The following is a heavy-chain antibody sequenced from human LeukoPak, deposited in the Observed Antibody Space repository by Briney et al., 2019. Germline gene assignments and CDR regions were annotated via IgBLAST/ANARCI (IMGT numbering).Heavy chain of an antibody. Sequence: SETLSLTCTVSGGSISSYYWSWIRQPPGKGLEWIGYIYYSGSTNYNPSLKSRVTISVETSKNEFSLKLRSVTAADTAVYYCARDHIAVAGYYYYYYMDVWGKGTTVTVSS. CDR1: GGSISSYY. J-gene: IGHJ6*03. CDR2: IYYSGST. V-gene: IGHV4-59*12. D-gene: IGHD6-19*01. CDR3: ARDHIAVAGYYYYYYMDV.